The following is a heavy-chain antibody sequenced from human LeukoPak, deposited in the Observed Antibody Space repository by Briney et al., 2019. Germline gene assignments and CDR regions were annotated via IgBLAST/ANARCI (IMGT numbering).Heavy chain of an antibody. V-gene: IGHV3-23*01. D-gene: IGHD4-17*01. J-gene: IGHJ1*01. CDR1: GFTFSSYA. CDR2: ISGSGGST. Sequence: HPGGSLRLSCAASGFTFSSYAMSWVRQTPVKGLEWVSVISGSGGSTYYADSVKGRFTISRVNSKNTLYLQMNSLRAEDTAVYYCAKENYGDSTGGRFQHWGQGTLVTVSS. CDR3: AKENYGDSTGGRFQH.